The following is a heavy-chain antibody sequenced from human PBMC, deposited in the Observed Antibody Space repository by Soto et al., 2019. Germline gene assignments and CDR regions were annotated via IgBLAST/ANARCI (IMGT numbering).Heavy chain of an antibody. CDR2: ISAYNGNT. J-gene: IGHJ6*02. CDR3: ARDRGSGYDSGGGMDV. D-gene: IGHD5-12*01. Sequence: ASVKVSCKASGYTFTSYGISCVRQAPGQGLEWMGWISAYNGNTNYAQKLQGRVTMTTDTSTSTAYMELRSLRSDDTAVYYCARDRGSGYDSGGGMDVWGQGTTVTVSS. V-gene: IGHV1-18*01. CDR1: GYTFTSYG.